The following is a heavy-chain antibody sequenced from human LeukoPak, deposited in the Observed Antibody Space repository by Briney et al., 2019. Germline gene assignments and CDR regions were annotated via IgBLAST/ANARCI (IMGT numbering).Heavy chain of an antibody. CDR3: ANYKTMSATFDI. CDR1: GGLISSNPFF. CDR2: IFYTGSI. J-gene: IGHJ3*02. D-gene: IGHD3-10*01. V-gene: IGHV4-39*07. Sequence: SETLSLTCSVSGGLISSNPFFWGWVRQPPGKGLEWIGSIFYTGSIYYNPSLKSRVTFFEDSSKNQFSLQLSSVTAADTAVYYCANYKTMSATFDIWGQGTMVTVSS.